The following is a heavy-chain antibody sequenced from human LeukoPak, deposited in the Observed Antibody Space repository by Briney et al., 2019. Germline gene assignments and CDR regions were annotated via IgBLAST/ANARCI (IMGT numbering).Heavy chain of an antibody. D-gene: IGHD5-12*01. J-gene: IGHJ4*02. CDR1: GFTFSSYA. V-gene: IGHV3-23*01. Sequence: GGSLRLSCAASGFTFSSYAMHWVRQTPGKGLEWVSVIIGSVASTYYADSVKGRFTISRDNSKNTLYLQMNSLRADDTAVYYCAKGGYDYVEVGYFDYWGQGTLVTVSS. CDR3: AKGGYDYVEVGYFDY. CDR2: IIGSVAST.